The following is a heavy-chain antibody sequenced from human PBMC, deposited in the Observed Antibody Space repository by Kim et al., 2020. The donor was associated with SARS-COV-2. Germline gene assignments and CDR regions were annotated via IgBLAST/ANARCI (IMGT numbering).Heavy chain of an antibody. Sequence: ADSVKGRFTISRDNSKNTLYLQMNSLRAEDTAVYYCAKSEAVATITFSYYWGQGTLVTVSS. J-gene: IGHJ4*02. CDR3: AKSEAVATITFSYY. V-gene: IGHV3-23*01. D-gene: IGHD5-12*01.